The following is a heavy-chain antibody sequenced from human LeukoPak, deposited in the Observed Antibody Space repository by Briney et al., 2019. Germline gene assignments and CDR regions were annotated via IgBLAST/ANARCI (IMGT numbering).Heavy chain of an antibody. D-gene: IGHD5-18*01. J-gene: IGHJ6*02. Sequence: SETLPLTCTVSGGSVSPYYWSWIRQPPGKGLEWIGEITDSGSTNYNPSLKSRVTISVDTSKNQFSLKLNSVTAADTAVYYCARGPSIQLWSDPYYYYGMDVWGQGTTVTVSS. CDR2: ITDSGST. CDR3: ARGPSIQLWSDPYYYYGMDV. CDR1: GGSVSPYY. V-gene: IGHV4-34*01.